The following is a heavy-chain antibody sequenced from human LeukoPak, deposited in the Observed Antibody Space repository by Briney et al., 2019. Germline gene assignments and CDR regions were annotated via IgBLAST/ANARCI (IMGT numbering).Heavy chain of an antibody. CDR2: INHSGST. CDR3: ARGGQGAFHNHYLDY. CDR1: GGSFSGYY. D-gene: IGHD3-16*01. Sequence: SETLSLTCAVYGGSFSGYYWSWIRQPPGKGLEWIGEINHSGSTNYNPSLKSRVTISVDTSKNQFSLKLSSVTAADTAVYYCARGGQGAFHNHYLDYWGQGTLVTVSS. J-gene: IGHJ4*02. V-gene: IGHV4-34*01.